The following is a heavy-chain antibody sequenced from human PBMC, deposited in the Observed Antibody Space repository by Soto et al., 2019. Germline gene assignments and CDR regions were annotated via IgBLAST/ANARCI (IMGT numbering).Heavy chain of an antibody. Sequence: GGSLRLSCAASGFTFSNYSMNWVRQAPGKGLEWVSYISSSSSTIYYADSVKGRFTISTDNAKNSLYLQMNSLRAEDTAVYYCARVRTPRFDSLGYFSGGSCYSNAFDIWGQGTMVTVSS. D-gene: IGHD2-15*01. CDR3: ARVRTPRFDSLGYFSGGSCYSNAFDI. J-gene: IGHJ3*02. V-gene: IGHV3-48*04. CDR2: ISSSSSTI. CDR1: GFTFSNYS.